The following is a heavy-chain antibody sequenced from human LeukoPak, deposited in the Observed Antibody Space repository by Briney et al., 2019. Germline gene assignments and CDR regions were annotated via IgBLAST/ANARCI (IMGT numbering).Heavy chain of an antibody. CDR3: ARGIAVAVRFVLYY. CDR2: INTNTGNP. V-gene: IGHV7-4-1*02. CDR1: GYTFTSYN. D-gene: IGHD6-19*01. Sequence: GASVKVSCKASGYTFTSYNINWVRQAPGQGLEWMGWINTNTGNPTYAQGFTGRFVFSLDTSVSTAYLQISSLKAEDTAVYYCARGIAVAVRFVLYYWGQGTLVTVSS. J-gene: IGHJ4*02.